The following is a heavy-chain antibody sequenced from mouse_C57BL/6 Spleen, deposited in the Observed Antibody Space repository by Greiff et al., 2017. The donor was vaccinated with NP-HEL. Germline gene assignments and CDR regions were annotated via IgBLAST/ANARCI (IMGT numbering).Heavy chain of an antibody. CDR1: GYSITSGYY. V-gene: IGHV3-6*01. CDR2: ISYDGSN. J-gene: IGHJ2*01. CDR3: AREDGIYYGNLDY. Sequence: DVQLQESGPGLVKPSQSLSLTCSVTGYSITSGYYWNWIRQFPGNKLEWMGYISYDGSNNYNPSLKNRISITRDTSKNQFFLKLNSVTTEDTATYYCAREDGIYYGNLDYWGQGTTLTVSS. D-gene: IGHD2-1*01.